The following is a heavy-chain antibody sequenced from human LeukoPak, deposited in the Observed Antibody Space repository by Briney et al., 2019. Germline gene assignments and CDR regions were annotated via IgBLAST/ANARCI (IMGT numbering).Heavy chain of an antibody. D-gene: IGHD3-16*02. CDR2: IRCGGGST. Sequence: GGSLRLSCAASGFTLSSYAMSWVRQAPGKGLEWVASIRCGGGSTYYADSVKGRFTISRDNSKNTLYLQMNSLRAEYTAVYDCAKAHTDYDYVWGGYRPLSGGYYFDYWGQGTLVTVSS. V-gene: IGHV3-23*01. J-gene: IGHJ4*02. CDR1: GFTLSSYA. CDR3: AKAHTDYDYVWGGYRPLSGGYYFDY.